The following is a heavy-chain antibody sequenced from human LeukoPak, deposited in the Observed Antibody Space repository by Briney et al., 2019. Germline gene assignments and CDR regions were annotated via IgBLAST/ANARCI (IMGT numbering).Heavy chain of an antibody. Sequence: GGSLRLSCAASGFTFSSYSMNWVRQAPGKGLEWVSSISSSSSYIYYADSVKGRFTISRDNSKNTLYLQMNSLRAEDTAVYYCARALGEMATTNYFDYWGQGTLVTVSS. CDR2: ISSSSSYI. V-gene: IGHV3-21*01. J-gene: IGHJ4*02. CDR3: ARALGEMATTNYFDY. CDR1: GFTFSSYS. D-gene: IGHD5-24*01.